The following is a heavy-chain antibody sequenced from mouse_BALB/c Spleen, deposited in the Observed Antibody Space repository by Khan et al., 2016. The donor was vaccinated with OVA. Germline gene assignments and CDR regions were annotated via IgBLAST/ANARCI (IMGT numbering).Heavy chain of an antibody. Sequence: EVQLQESGPSLVKPSQTLSLTCSVTGDSITSGFWNWIRKFPGNKFEYLGYITYSGNIYYNPSLKSRISITRDTYKSQYYLQLNSVTTEDTATYYCARSYGSWAMDYWGQGTSVTVSS. CDR1: GDSITSGF. J-gene: IGHJ4*01. CDR2: ITYSGNI. CDR3: ARSYGSWAMDY. D-gene: IGHD1-1*01. V-gene: IGHV3-8*02.